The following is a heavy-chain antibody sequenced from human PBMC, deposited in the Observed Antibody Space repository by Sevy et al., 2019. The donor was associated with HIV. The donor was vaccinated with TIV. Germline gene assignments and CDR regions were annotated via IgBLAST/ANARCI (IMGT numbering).Heavy chain of an antibody. D-gene: IGHD3-10*01. CDR3: ARDLVSTLLWFGEPHLDY. Sequence: GGSLRLSCAASGFTFSSYGMHWVRQAPGKGLEWVAVIWYDGSNKYCADSVKGRFTISRDNSKNTLYLQMNSLRAEDTAVYYCARDLVSTLLWFGEPHLDYWGQGTLVTVS. CDR2: IWYDGSNK. CDR1: GFTFSSYG. V-gene: IGHV3-33*01. J-gene: IGHJ4*02.